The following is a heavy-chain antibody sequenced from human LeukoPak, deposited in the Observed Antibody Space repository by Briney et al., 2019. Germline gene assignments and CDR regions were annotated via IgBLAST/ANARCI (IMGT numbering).Heavy chain of an antibody. Sequence: SETLSLTCTVSGGSISSGNYYWSWIRQPPGKGLEWIGYIYYSGSTYYNPPLKSRVAISVDTSKNQFSLKLSSVTAADTAVYYCARDEAAGLYFDYWGQGILVIVSS. CDR1: GGSISSGNYY. J-gene: IGHJ4*02. CDR2: IYYSGST. D-gene: IGHD6-13*01. V-gene: IGHV4-30-4*08. CDR3: ARDEAAGLYFDY.